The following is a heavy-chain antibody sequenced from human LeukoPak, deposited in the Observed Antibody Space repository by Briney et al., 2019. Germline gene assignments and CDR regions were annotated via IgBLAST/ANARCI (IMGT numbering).Heavy chain of an antibody. CDR3: ARLGSHEVYYFDY. CDR2: IYYSGST. V-gene: IGHV4-39*01. J-gene: IGHJ4*02. Sequence: SETLSLTCTVSGGSISSSCNYWGWIRQPPGKGLGWFGSIYYSGSTYYNPSLKSRVTISVDTSKNQFSLKLSSVTAADTAVYYCARLGSHEVYYFDYWGQGTLVTVSS. D-gene: IGHD3-16*01. CDR1: GGSISSSCNY.